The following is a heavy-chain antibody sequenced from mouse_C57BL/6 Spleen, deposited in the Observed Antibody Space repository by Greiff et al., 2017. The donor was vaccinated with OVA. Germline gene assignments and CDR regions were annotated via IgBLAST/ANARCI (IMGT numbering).Heavy chain of an antibody. CDR3: ARSAYDYDDGFAY. CDR1: GYTFTSYW. D-gene: IGHD2-4*01. CDR2: IDPSDSET. V-gene: IGHV1-52*01. Sequence: QVQLQQPGAELVRPGSSVKLSCKASGYTFTSYWMHWVKQRPIQGLEWIGNIDPSDSETHYNQKFKDKATLTVDKSSSTAYMQLSSLTSEDSAVYYCARSAYDYDDGFAYWGQGTLVTVSA. J-gene: IGHJ3*01.